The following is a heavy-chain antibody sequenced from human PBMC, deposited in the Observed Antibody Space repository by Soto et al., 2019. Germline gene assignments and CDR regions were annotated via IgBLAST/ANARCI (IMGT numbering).Heavy chain of an antibody. CDR3: ARGPGVVVPAAMWGLSDN. CDR1: GYSFTGYY. D-gene: IGHD2-2*01. J-gene: IGHJ4*02. Sequence: GASVKVSCKASGYSFTGYYMHCVRQAPGQGLEWMGWMNPNSGNTDYAQKFQGRVTMTRNTSISTAYMELSSLRSEDTAVYYCARGPGVVVPAAMWGLSDNWGQGTLVTVSS. CDR2: MNPNSGNT. V-gene: IGHV1-8*02.